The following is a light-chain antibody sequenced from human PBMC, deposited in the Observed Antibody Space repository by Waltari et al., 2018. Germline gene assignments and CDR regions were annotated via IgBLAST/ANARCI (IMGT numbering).Light chain of an antibody. J-gene: IGKJ4*01. Sequence: ETVMTQSPATLSVSPGERVTLSCRAIAPLGRKLAWYQPKHGQAPVLLIHDASTRASGIPPRFSGGGSGTDFTLTISSLQSEDFAVYYCLQYNYGPPVTFGGGTTVEVK. V-gene: IGKV3-15*01. CDR3: LQYNYGPPVT. CDR2: DAS. CDR1: APLGRK.